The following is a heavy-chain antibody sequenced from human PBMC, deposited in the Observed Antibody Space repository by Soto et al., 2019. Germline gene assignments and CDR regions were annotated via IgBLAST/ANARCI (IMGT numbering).Heavy chain of an antibody. V-gene: IGHV3-48*01. Sequence: GSLRLSCAASGFTFSSYSMNWVRQAPGKGLEWVSYISSSSSTIYYADSVKGRFTVSRDNSKNTLLLQMDSLRPEDTAVYYCARVETLSAGVHYWGQGTLVTVSS. CDR2: ISSSSSTI. J-gene: IGHJ4*02. D-gene: IGHD3-16*02. CDR1: GFTFSSYS. CDR3: ARVETLSAGVHY.